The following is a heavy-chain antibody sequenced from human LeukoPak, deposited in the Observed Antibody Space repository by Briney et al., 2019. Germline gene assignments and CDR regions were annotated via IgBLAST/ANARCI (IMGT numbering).Heavy chain of an antibody. J-gene: IGHJ5*02. CDR2: SYWDDSK. Sequence: SGPTLFKPTPTLTLTFTFSGFSFPTRGVGVGWIRQPPVKALEWLSLSYWDDSKRYIPSLKNRLTITKDTYKNRVVLTMTNMDPVDTATYYCVHTQGFGEFRFDRWGQGTLVTVSS. CDR3: VHTQGFGEFRFDR. D-gene: IGHD3-10*01. CDR1: GFSFPTRGVG. V-gene: IGHV2-5*02.